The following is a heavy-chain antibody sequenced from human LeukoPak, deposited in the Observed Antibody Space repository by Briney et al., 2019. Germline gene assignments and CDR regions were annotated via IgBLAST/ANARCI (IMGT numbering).Heavy chain of an antibody. Sequence: ASVKVSCKASGGTFSSYAISWVRQAPGQGLEWMGIINPSGGSTSYAQKFQGRVTMTRDTSTSTVYMELSSLRSEDTAVYYCARAAGYSSGWYNYWGQGTLVTVSS. V-gene: IGHV1-46*01. D-gene: IGHD6-19*01. CDR2: INPSGGST. J-gene: IGHJ4*02. CDR1: GGTFSSYA. CDR3: ARAAGYSSGWYNY.